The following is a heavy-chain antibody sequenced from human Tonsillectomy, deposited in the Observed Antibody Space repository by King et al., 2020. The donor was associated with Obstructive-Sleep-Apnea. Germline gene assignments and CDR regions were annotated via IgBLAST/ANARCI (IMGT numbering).Heavy chain of an antibody. J-gene: IGHJ4*02. Sequence: QLQESGPGLVKPSQTLSLTCTVSGGSISSGGYYWNWIRQLPGKGLEWIGYIYYSGSTYYNPSLKSRVTISVDTSKNQFSLKLSSVTAADTAVYYCARADGIVSNFDYWGQGTLVTVSS. CDR3: ARADGIVSNFDY. CDR1: GGSISSGGYY. CDR2: IYYSGST. D-gene: IGHD3-22*01. V-gene: IGHV4-31*03.